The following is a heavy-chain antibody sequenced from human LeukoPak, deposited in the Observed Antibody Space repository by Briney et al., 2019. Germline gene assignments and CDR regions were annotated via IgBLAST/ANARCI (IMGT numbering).Heavy chain of an antibody. CDR2: IKPDGSGK. CDR3: ARCAVAAAGDY. V-gene: IGHV3-7*01. CDR1: GLTFSSYW. Sequence: GGSLRLSCAASGLTFSSYWMSWVRQAPGKGPEWVANIKPDGSGKYYVDSVKGRFTISRDNAENSLFLHMNSLRAEDTAVYYCARCAVAAAGDYWGPGTLVTVSS. D-gene: IGHD6-13*01. J-gene: IGHJ4*02.